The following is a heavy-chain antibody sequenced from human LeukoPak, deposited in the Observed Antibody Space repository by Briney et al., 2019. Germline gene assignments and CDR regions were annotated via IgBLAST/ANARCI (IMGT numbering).Heavy chain of an antibody. V-gene: IGHV3-23*01. CDR1: GFTSSSYA. CDR2: ISGSGGST. Sequence: GGSLRLSCAASGFTSSSYAMSWVRQAPGKGLEWVSTISGSGGSTYYADSVKGRFTISRDNSKNMLYLQMNSLRAEDTAVYYCAEGGYCSSTSCYDYYYYGMDVWGQGTTVTVSS. J-gene: IGHJ6*02. D-gene: IGHD2-2*01. CDR3: AEGGYCSSTSCYDYYYYGMDV.